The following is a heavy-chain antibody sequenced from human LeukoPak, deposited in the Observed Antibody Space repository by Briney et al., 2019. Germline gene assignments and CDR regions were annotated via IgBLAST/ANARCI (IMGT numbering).Heavy chain of an antibody. V-gene: IGHV3-30*02. Sequence: GGSLRLSCAASGFTFSSYGTHWVRQAPGKGLEWVAFIRYDGSNKYYADSVKGRFTISRDNSKNTLYLQMNSLRAEDTAVYYCAKASRLTMVRGVIIPPFDYWGQGTLVTVSS. CDR1: GFTFSSYG. CDR3: AKASRLTMVRGVIIPPFDY. CDR2: IRYDGSNK. J-gene: IGHJ4*02. D-gene: IGHD3-10*01.